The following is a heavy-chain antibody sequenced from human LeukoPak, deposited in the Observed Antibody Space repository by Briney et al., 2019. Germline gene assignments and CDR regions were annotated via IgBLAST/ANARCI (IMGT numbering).Heavy chain of an antibody. D-gene: IGHD4-11*01. V-gene: IGHV4-34*01. CDR3: ARHTNDYRF. CDR1: GGSFSGYY. Sequence: SETLSLTCAVYGGSFSGYYWSWIRQPPGKGLEWIGEINHSGSTNYNPSLKSRVTISVDTSKNQFSLKLSSVTAADTAVYYCARHTNDYRFWGQGTLVTVSS. CDR2: INHSGST. J-gene: IGHJ4*02.